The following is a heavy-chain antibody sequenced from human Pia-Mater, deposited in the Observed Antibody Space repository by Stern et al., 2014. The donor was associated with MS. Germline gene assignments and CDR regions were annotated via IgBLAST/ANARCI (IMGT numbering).Heavy chain of an antibody. CDR3: ARDGRHTDNYGLDV. CDR1: GGTFNVYA. D-gene: IGHD3-9*01. CDR2: IIPIFGKA. Sequence: VQLVESGAEVKKPGSSVKVSCKASGGTFNVYAINWLRQAPGQGLEWMGGIIPIFGKANYAQKFQGRVTITADESTRTSSMQLSSLRYDDTAVYYCARDGRHTDNYGLDVWGQGTTVTVSS. V-gene: IGHV1-69*01. J-gene: IGHJ6*02.